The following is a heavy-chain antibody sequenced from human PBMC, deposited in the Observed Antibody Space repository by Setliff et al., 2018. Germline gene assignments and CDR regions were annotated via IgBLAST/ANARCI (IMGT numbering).Heavy chain of an antibody. D-gene: IGHD4-4*01. CDR1: GYTFTSYD. CDR2: MNPNSGNT. Sequence: EASVKVSCKASGYTFTSYDINWVRQATGQGLEWMGWMNPNSGNTGYAQKFQGRVTITRNTSISTAYMELSSLRSEDTAVYYCARGTVTGTDFDYWGQGTLVTVS. J-gene: IGHJ4*02. V-gene: IGHV1-8*03. CDR3: ARGTVTGTDFDY.